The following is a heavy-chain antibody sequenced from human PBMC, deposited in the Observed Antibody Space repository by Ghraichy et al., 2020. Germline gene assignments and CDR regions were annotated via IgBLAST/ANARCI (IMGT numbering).Heavy chain of an antibody. Sequence: SQTLSLTCTVSGGSISSYYWSWIRQPPGKGLEWIGCIYYSGSANYNPSLKSRVTISVDTSKNQFSLKPSSVTAADTAVYYCARVGLGGLARHAFDIWGQGSMVTVSS. CDR1: GGSISSYY. CDR2: IYYSGSA. CDR3: ARVGLGGLARHAFDI. D-gene: IGHD3-16*01. J-gene: IGHJ3*02. V-gene: IGHV4-59*01.